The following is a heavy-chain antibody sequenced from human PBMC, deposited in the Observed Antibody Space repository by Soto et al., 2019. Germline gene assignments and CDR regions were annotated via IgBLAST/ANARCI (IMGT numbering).Heavy chain of an antibody. Sequence: GGSLRLSCAASGFTFSNSWMNWVRQAPGKGLEWVGRIKSKTDGGTTDYAAPVKGRFTISRDDSKNTLYLQMNSLKTEDTAVYYCTTIIYDSSGYPRIDIWGQGTMVTVSS. V-gene: IGHV3-15*07. J-gene: IGHJ3*02. CDR3: TTIIYDSSGYPRIDI. CDR2: IKSKTDGGTT. CDR1: GFTFSNSW. D-gene: IGHD3-22*01.